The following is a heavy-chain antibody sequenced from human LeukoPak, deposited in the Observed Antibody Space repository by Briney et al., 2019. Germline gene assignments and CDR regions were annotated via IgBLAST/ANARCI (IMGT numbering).Heavy chain of an antibody. V-gene: IGHV5-51*01. D-gene: IGHD2-15*01. CDR2: IYPGDSDT. CDR1: GYRFISHW. J-gene: IGHJ4*02. Sequence: GESMKISCKGSGYRFISHWIGWVRQMPGKGLELMGIIYPGDSDTRYSPSFQGQVTISVDKSISTAYLQWSSLKASDSAMYYCARRFGPPGSYCFDYWGQGTLVTVSS. CDR3: ARRFGPPGSYCFDY.